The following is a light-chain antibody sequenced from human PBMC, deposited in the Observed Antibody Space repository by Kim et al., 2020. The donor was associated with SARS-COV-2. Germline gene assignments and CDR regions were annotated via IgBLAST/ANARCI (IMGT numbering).Light chain of an antibody. Sequence: PGQTARITCSGDALPKHYAYWYQQKPVQAPVVVIYRDSERPSGIPERFSGSTSGTTVTLTISGVQAEDEADYYCQSADGSGTYPWVFGGGTQLTVL. J-gene: IGLJ3*02. CDR2: RDS. CDR3: QSADGSGTYPWV. CDR1: ALPKHY. V-gene: IGLV3-25*03.